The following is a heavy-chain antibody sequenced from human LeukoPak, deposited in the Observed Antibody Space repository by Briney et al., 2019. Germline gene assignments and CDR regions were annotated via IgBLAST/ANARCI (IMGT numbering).Heavy chain of an antibody. Sequence: GGSLRLSCAASGFTFSSYEMNWVRQAPGKGLEWVSYISSSGSTIYYADSVKGRFTISRDNAKNSLYLQMNSLRAEDTAVYYCARDDDGDYHDYWGQGTLVTVSS. CDR2: ISSSGSTI. D-gene: IGHD4-17*01. V-gene: IGHV3-48*03. CDR3: ARDDDGDYHDY. CDR1: GFTFSSYE. J-gene: IGHJ4*02.